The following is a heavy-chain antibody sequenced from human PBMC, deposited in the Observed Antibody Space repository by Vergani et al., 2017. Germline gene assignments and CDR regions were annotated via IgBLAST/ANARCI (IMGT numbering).Heavy chain of an antibody. CDR2: MNPISGNT. V-gene: IGHV1-8*03. Sequence: QVQLVQSGAEVKKPGASVKVSCKASGYTFTSDDINWVRQATGQGLEWMGWMNPISGNTGYAQNLQGRLTITRDTSVNTAYMELSSLTSEDMAVYYCVRARRTCPYDHCPRYYYDLWGQGTLVTVSS. J-gene: IGHJ4*02. CDR3: VRARRTCPYDHCPRYYYDL. CDR1: GYTFTSDD. D-gene: IGHD3-16*01.